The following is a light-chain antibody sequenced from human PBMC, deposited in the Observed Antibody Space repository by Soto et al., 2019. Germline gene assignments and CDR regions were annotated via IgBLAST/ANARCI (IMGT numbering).Light chain of an antibody. J-gene: IGKJ4*01. CDR3: QQYYSTPPA. CDR2: WAS. Sequence: DIVMTQSPDSLAVSLGERATINCKSSQSVLYSSNNKNYLAWYQQKPGQPPKLLIYWASTRDSGVPDRCSGSGSGTYFTLTISSLEAEDVAVYYCQQYYSTPPAFGGGTKVEIK. V-gene: IGKV4-1*01. CDR1: QSVLYSSNNKNY.